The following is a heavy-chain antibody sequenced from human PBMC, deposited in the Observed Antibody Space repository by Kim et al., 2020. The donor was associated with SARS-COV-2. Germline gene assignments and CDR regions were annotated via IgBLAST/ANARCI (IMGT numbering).Heavy chain of an antibody. D-gene: IGHD3-3*01. Sequence: SETLSLTCTVSGGSISSGDYYWSWIRQPPGKGLEWIGYIYYSGSTYYNPSLTSRVTISVDTSKNQISLKLSSVTAADTAVYYCARTKSITIFGVVQWFDPWSQGTRVTVAS. CDR1: GGSISSGDYY. J-gene: IGHJ5*02. CDR3: ARTKSITIFGVVQWFDP. V-gene: IGHV4-30-4*01. CDR2: IYYSGST.